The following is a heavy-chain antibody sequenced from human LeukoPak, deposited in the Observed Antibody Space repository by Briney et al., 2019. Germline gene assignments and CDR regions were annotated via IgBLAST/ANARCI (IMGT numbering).Heavy chain of an antibody. CDR3: ARLGYSSSSTGYYYYMDV. D-gene: IGHD6-6*01. J-gene: IGHJ6*03. Sequence: PSETLSLTCTVSGGSISSSYWSWIRQPAGEGLEWIGRIYTSGTTSYNPSPKSRVSISVDKSKNQLSLKVSSVTAADTAVYYCARLGYSSSSTGYYYYMDVWGKGTTVTVSS. V-gene: IGHV4-4*07. CDR1: GGSISSSY. CDR2: IYTSGTT.